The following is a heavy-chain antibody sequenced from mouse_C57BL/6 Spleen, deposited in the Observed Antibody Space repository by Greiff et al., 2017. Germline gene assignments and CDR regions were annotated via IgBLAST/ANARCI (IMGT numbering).Heavy chain of an antibody. CDR2: IDPEDGET. CDR1: GFNIKDYY. CDR3: ARGYYGNSYYFDY. D-gene: IGHD2-1*01. Sequence: VQLQQSGAELVKPGASVKLSCTASGFNIKDYYMHWVKQRTEQGLEWIGRIDPEDGETKYAPQFQGKATITADTSSNTAYLQLSSLTSEDTAVYYCARGYYGNSYYFDYWGQGTTLTVSS. J-gene: IGHJ2*01. V-gene: IGHV14-2*01.